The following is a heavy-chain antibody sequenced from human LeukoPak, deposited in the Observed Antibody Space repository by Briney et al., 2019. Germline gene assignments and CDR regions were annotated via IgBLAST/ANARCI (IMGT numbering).Heavy chain of an antibody. CDR3: ARVHRGYSYGRLDY. V-gene: IGHV3-48*02. J-gene: IGHJ4*02. CDR1: GFAFSDYS. D-gene: IGHD5-18*01. CDR2: ISSSDNTI. Sequence: GGSLRLSCAASGFAFSDYSMNWVRQAPGKGLEWVSYISSSDNTIHYADSVKGRFTISRDNAKNSLYLEMNSLRDEDTAVYYCARVHRGYSYGRLDYWGQGTLVTVSS.